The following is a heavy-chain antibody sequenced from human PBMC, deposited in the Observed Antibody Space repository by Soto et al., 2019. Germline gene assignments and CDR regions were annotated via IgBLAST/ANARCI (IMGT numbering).Heavy chain of an antibody. D-gene: IGHD1-1*01. CDR1: GGSISCGAVGSY. CDR2: IYYSGTT. V-gene: IGHV4-31*02. CDR3: ASGHDAYKVRY. J-gene: IGHJ4*02. Sequence: QVQLQESGPGLVKPSQTLSLICIVSGGSISCGAVGSYWTRIRQHPGKGLEWIGYIYYSGTTYYNPSLKSRPTISMDTSENQFSLELTSVTTADTAIYFCASGHDAYKVRYWGQGTLVTVSS.